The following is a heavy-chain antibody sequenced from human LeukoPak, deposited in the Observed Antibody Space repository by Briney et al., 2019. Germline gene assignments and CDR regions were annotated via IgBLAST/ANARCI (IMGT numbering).Heavy chain of an antibody. V-gene: IGHV4-4*02. CDR1: GGSISSSNW. D-gene: IGHD2-2*01. CDR3: ARLHQLPYLLNYYGMDV. CDR2: IYHSGST. J-gene: IGHJ6*02. Sequence: SGTLSLICAVSGGSISSSNWWSWVRQPPGKGLEWIGEIYHSGSTNYNPSLKSRVTISVDKSKNQFSLKLSSVTAADTAVYYCARLHQLPYLLNYYGMDVWGQGTTVTVSS.